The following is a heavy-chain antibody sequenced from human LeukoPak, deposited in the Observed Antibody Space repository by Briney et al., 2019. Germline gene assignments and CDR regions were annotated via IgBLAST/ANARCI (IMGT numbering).Heavy chain of an antibody. CDR3: ARKWFDP. V-gene: IGHV3-53*05. CDR1: GFTVSSDY. J-gene: IGHJ5*02. Sequence: GGSLRLSCAASGFTVSSDYMSWVRQAPGKGLEWVSVIYSGGSTYYADSVKGRFTISRDKYKNTVYLQMNSLRCEDTAMYYCARKWFDPWGQGPLVTVSS. CDR2: IYSGGST.